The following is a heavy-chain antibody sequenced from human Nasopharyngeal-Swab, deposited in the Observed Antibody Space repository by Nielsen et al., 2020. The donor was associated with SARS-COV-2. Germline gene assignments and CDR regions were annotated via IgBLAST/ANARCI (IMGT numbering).Heavy chain of an antibody. V-gene: IGHV1-24*01. D-gene: IGHD2-2*01. CDR1: GYTLTELS. J-gene: IGHJ4*02. CDR2: FDPEDGET. Sequence: ASVKVSCKVSGYTLTELSMHWVRQAPGKGLDWMGGFDPEDGETIYAQKFQGRVTMTEDTSTDTGYMELSSLRSEDTAVYYCATVPPRGYCSSTSCYPSNDYWGQGILVTVSS. CDR3: ATVPPRGYCSSTSCYPSNDY.